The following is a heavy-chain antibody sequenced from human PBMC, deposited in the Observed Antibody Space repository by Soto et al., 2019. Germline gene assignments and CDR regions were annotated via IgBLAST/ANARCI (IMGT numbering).Heavy chain of an antibody. CDR2: MYYSGRF. CDR3: ATHEGIHAAHGYNRFDS. CDR1: GGSIRSSSYY. D-gene: IGHD6-13*01. Sequence: SETLSLTCTVYGGSIRSSSYYGAWIRQPPGKGLEWSGSMYYSGRFYYNPSLKSRVAISVDTSKNQFSLKLSSVTAADTAVYYCATHEGIHAAHGYNRFDSWGQGTPVTV. J-gene: IGHJ5*01. V-gene: IGHV4-39*01.